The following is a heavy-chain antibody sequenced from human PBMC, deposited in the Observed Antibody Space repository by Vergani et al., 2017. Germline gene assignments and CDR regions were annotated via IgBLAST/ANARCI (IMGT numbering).Heavy chain of an antibody. Sequence: VQLVQSGAEVKKPGSSVKVSCKASGFTFSSYAMSWVRQAPGKGLEWVSAISGSGGSTYYADSVKGRFTISRDNSKNTLYLQMNSLRAEDTAVYYCANLGATIKSGYWGQGTLVTVSS. CDR1: GFTFSSYA. CDR2: ISGSGGST. D-gene: IGHD5-12*01. CDR3: ANLGATIKSGY. V-gene: IGHV3-23*04. J-gene: IGHJ4*02.